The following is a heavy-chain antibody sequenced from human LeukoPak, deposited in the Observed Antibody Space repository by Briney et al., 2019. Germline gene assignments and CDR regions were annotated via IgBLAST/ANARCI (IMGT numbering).Heavy chain of an antibody. CDR1: GGSISSSYW. V-gene: IGHV4-4*02. D-gene: IGHD5-18*01. Sequence: SETLSLTCAVSGGSISSSYWWSWVRQPPGKGLEWIGEVYHSGSTSYSPSLKSRVTLSVDKSKNQFSLKLSSVTAADTAVYYCARDIEAIISLWGQGTLVTVSS. CDR2: VYHSGST. J-gene: IGHJ4*02. CDR3: ARDIEAIISL.